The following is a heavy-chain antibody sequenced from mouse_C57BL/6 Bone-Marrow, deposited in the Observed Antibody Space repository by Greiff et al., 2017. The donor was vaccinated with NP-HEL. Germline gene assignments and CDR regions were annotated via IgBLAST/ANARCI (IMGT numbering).Heavy chain of an antibody. CDR3: ARRYRGLYYYAMDY. J-gene: IGHJ4*01. Sequence: EVQGVESGGGLVKPGGSLKLSCAASGFTFSDYGMHWVRQAPEKGLEWVAYISSGSSTIYYADTVKGRFTISRDNAKNTLFLQMTSLRSEDTAMYYGARRYRGLYYYAMDYWGQGTSVTVSS. CDR1: GFTFSDYG. D-gene: IGHD2-12*01. CDR2: ISSGSSTI. V-gene: IGHV5-17*01.